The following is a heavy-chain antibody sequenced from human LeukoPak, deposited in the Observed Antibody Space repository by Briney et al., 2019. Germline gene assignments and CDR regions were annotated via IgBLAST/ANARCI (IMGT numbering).Heavy chain of an antibody. CDR1: GYTFTTYG. D-gene: IGHD4-17*01. CDR3: ARDASVTTNDAFDI. J-gene: IGHJ3*02. V-gene: IGHV1-18*01. CDR2: NRGYNGNT. Sequence: SVKVSSKSSGYTFTTYGISWVRQAPGQGLEWMEWNRGYNGNTNYAQKLQGRVTMTTDTSTSTAYMELRSLRSDDTAVYYCARDASVTTNDAFDIWGQGTMVTVSS.